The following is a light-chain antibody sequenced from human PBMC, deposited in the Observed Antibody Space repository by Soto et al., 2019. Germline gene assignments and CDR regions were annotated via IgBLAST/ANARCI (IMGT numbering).Light chain of an antibody. CDR3: QQAYSTTWT. J-gene: IGKJ1*01. CDR2: ATS. Sequence: DIQMTQSPSSLSASVGDRVTITCRASQSISTYLHWYQQKPGTDPKLLIYATSNFQSGVPSRFSGSRSWTDFTLTINSLQPDDVATYYCQQAYSTTWTFGQGTNVDSK. V-gene: IGKV1-39*01. CDR1: QSISTY.